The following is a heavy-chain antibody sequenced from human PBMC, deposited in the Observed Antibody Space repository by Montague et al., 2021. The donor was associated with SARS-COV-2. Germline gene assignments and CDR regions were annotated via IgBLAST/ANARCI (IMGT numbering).Heavy chain of an antibody. CDR3: ARGRQHFNMIVVVMTGGEYYFDY. D-gene: IGHD3-22*01. CDR2: INHRGTS. CDR1: GGSFSDYY. Sequence: SETLSLTCAVYGGSFSDYYWSWIRQPPGKGLEWIGEINHRGTSKYNPSLKSRVSISLDTSKNQFSLYLSSATAADTAVYYCARGRQHFNMIVVVMTGGEYYFDYWGQGTLVTVSS. V-gene: IGHV4-34*01. J-gene: IGHJ4*02.